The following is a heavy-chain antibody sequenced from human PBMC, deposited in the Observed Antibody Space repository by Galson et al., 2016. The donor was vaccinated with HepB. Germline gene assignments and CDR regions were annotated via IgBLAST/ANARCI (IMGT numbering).Heavy chain of an antibody. D-gene: IGHD3-16*01. CDR3: ARKPPGGALDV. J-gene: IGHJ6*02. CDR1: GYTFTSYG. Sequence: SVKVSCKASGYTFTSYGISWVRPAPGQGLEWMGWNSAYNGDTTYAQKFQGRVTLTTDTSTTTVHIELRSLGSDDLAVYYCARKPPGGALDVWGQGTTVTVSS. CDR2: NSAYNGDT. V-gene: IGHV1-18*03.